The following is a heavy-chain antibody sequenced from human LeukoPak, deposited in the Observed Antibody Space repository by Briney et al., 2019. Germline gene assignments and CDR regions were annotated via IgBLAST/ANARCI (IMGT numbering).Heavy chain of an antibody. CDR2: THSSGGT. CDR3: IVFGDSNH. D-gene: IGHD4-17*01. J-gene: IGHJ5*02. CDR1: GFTGSHNY. V-gene: IGHV3-53*01. Sequence: GGSLRLSCAASGFTGSHNYMSWVLQAPGKGLEWVSATHSSGGTYYADSVKGRFTISRDTSKNTLYLQINSLSVEDTAVYYCIVFGDSNHWGQGTLVTVSS.